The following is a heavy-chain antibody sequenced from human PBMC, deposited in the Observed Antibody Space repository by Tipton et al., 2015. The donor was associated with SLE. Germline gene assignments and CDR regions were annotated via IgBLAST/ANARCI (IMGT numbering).Heavy chain of an antibody. Sequence: LRLSCTVSGGSISSYYWSWIRQPPGKGLEWIGYIYYSGSTNYNPSLKSRVTISVDKSKNQFSLKLSSVTAADTAGYYCAKAVAGFFDYWGQGTLVTVSS. CDR1: GGSISSYY. D-gene: IGHD6-19*01. CDR3: AKAVAGFFDY. J-gene: IGHJ4*02. V-gene: IGHV4-59*12. CDR2: IYYSGST.